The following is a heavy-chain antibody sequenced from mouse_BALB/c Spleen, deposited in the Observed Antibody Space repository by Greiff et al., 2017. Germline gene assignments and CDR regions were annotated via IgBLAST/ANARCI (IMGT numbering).Heavy chain of an antibody. Sequence: VQLQQPGAELVKPGASVKLSCKASGYTFTSYWMHWVKQRPGQGLEWIGEINPSNGRTNYNEKFKSKATLTVDKSSSTAYMQLSSLTSEDSAVYYCARDGYYPIAMDYWGQGTSVTVSS. CDR2: INPSNGRT. CDR3: ARDGYYPIAMDY. V-gene: IGHV1S81*02. J-gene: IGHJ4*01. D-gene: IGHD2-3*01. CDR1: GYTFTSYW.